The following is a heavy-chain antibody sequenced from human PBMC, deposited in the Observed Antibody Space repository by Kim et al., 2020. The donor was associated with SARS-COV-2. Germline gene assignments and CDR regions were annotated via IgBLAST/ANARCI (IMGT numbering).Heavy chain of an antibody. CDR3: VRLGVPSKVAFDL. CDR1: GFTFTTYA. J-gene: IGHJ3*01. V-gene: IGHV3-64D*09. D-gene: IGHD1-26*01. Sequence: GGSLRLSCSASGFTFTTYAMHWVRQAPGKGLECVSAISSNAERTYYGDSVKGRFTISRDNSKNTLYLQMSSLRAEDTAVYYCVRLGVPSKVAFDLWGQGTKVTVST. CDR2: ISSNAERT.